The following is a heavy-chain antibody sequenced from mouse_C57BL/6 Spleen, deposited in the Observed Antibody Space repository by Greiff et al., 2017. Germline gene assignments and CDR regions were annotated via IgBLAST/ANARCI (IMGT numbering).Heavy chain of an antibody. CDR3: GRDGGYYYWYFEV. Sequence: QVQLQQSGAELVRPGTSVKVSCKASGYAFTNYLIEWVKQRPGQGLEWIGVINPGSGDTNYNEKFKGKATLTADKSSSTAYMQLSSLTSEDSAVYFCGRDGGYYYWYFEVWGTGTTVTVSS. D-gene: IGHD2-3*01. V-gene: IGHV1-54*01. J-gene: IGHJ1*03. CDR1: GYAFTNYL. CDR2: INPGSGDT.